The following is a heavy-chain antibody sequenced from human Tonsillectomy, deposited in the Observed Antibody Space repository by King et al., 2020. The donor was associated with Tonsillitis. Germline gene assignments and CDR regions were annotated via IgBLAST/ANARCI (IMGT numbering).Heavy chain of an antibody. CDR2: ISYDGSNQ. J-gene: IGHJ6*02. CDR1: GFTFSSYG. Sequence: VQLVESGGGVVQPGRSLRLSCAASGFTFSSYGMHWVRQAPGKGLEWVAVISYDGSNQYYADSVKGRFTISRDNSKKMMYLQMSSLRAEDTASYYCAKDLHDWADYDFEAYSYGLDVWGQGTTVTVSS. D-gene: IGHD3-3*01. CDR3: AKDLHDWADYDFEAYSYGLDV. V-gene: IGHV3-30*18.